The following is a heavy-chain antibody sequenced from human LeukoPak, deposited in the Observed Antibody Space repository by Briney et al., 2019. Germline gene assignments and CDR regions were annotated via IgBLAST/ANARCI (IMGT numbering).Heavy chain of an antibody. CDR3: ARDLSSRGDY. V-gene: IGHV4-34*01. D-gene: IGHD6-13*01. CDR2: INHSGST. CDR1: GGSFSGYY. J-gene: IGHJ4*02. Sequence: SXTLSLTCAVYGGSFSGYYWSWIRQPPGKGLEWIGEINHSGSTNYNPSLKSRVTISVDTSKNQFSLKLSSVTAADTAVYYCARDLSSRGDYWGQGTLVTVSS.